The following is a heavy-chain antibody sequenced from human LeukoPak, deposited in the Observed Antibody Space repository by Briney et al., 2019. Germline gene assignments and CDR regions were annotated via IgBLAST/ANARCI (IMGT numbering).Heavy chain of an antibody. V-gene: IGHV1-24*01. CDR2: FDPEHGEM. CDR3: ARRGGLCSNTRCSNYFGLDV. D-gene: IGHD2-2*01. J-gene: IGHJ6*02. Sequence: GASVKVSCKVSGDTLTELSTHWVRQAPGKGLEWMGGFDPEHGEMIYAQKLQGRVTMTEDRSTDTAYMELSSLRSEDTAVYYCARRGGLCSNTRCSNYFGLDVWGQGTTVTVSS. CDR1: GDTLTELS.